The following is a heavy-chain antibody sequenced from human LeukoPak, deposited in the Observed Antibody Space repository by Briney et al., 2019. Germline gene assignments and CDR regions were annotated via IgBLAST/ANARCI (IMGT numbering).Heavy chain of an antibody. J-gene: IGHJ4*02. D-gene: IGHD3-22*01. CDR3: ARSYYYDSSGYFPIPSFDY. V-gene: IGHV5-51*01. CDR1: GYSFTSYW. CDR2: IYPGDSDT. Sequence: GESLKISCKGSGYSFTSYWIGWVRQMPGKGLEWMGIIYPGDSDTRYSPSFQGQVTISADKSISTAYLQWSSLKASDTAMYYCARSYYYDSSGYFPIPSFDYWGQGTLVTVSS.